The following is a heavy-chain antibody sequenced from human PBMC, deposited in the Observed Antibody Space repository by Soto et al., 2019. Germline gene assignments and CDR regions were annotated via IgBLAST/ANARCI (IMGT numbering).Heavy chain of an antibody. J-gene: IGHJ6*02. CDR2: IYPGDSDT. CDR3: ARTSAAGKYYYGMDV. D-gene: IGHD6-13*01. V-gene: IGHV5-51*01. CDR1: GNSFNNW. Sequence: GESLKISCKGLGNSFNNWIGWVRQMPGKGLEWMGIIYPGDSDTRYSPSFQGQVTISADKSISTAYLQWSSLKASDTAMYYCARTSAAGKYYYGMDVWGQGTTVTVSS.